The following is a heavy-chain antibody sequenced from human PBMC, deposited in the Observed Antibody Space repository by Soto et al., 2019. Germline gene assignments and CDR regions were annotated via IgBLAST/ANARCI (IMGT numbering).Heavy chain of an antibody. V-gene: IGHV4-61*01. CDR3: ARLPAYCGGDCSSSGNPNFDY. CDR2: IYYSGST. J-gene: IGHJ4*02. Sequence: SETLSLTCTVSGGSVSSGSYYWSWIRQPPGKGLEWIGYIYYSGSTNYNPSLKSRVTISVDTSKNQFSLKLSSVTAADTAVYYCARLPAYCGGDCSSSGNPNFDYWGQGTLVTVSS. D-gene: IGHD2-21*02. CDR1: GGSVSSGSYY.